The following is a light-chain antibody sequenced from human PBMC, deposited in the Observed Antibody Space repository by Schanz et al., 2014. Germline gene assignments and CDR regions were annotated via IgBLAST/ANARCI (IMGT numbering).Light chain of an antibody. V-gene: IGKV1-33*01. CDR3: QQLNSYPRS. Sequence: DIQMPPSPSSLSASVGDRVTITCQASQDISNYLNWYQQKPGKAPKLLIYDASNLETGVPSRFSGSGSGTDFTLTITSLQPEDFATYYCQQLNSYPRSFGGGTKVEIK. CDR2: DAS. J-gene: IGKJ4*01. CDR1: QDISNY.